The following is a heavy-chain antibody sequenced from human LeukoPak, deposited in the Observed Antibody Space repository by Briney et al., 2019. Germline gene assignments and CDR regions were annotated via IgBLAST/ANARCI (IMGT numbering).Heavy chain of an antibody. D-gene: IGHD6-13*01. CDR3: ARVIAAAGRIREYYFDY. CDR2: IYYSGST. V-gene: IGHV4-31*03. Sequence: SETLSLTCTVSGGSISSGGYYWSWIRQHPGKGLEWIGYIYYSGSTYYNPSLKSRVTISVDTSKNQFSLKLSSVTAADTAVYYCARVIAAAGRIREYYFDYWGQGTLVTVS. J-gene: IGHJ4*02. CDR1: GGSISSGGYY.